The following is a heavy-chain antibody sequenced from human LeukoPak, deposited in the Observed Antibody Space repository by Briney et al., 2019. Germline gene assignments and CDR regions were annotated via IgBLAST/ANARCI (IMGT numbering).Heavy chain of an antibody. D-gene: IGHD6-19*01. CDR1: GFTFSTYA. CDR2: IPYDGSNK. CDR3: AKAPEKPIAVAGKPYYYYMDV. V-gene: IGHV3-30*04. J-gene: IGHJ6*03. Sequence: GGSLRLSCAASGFTFSTYAMHWVRQAPGKGLEWVAVIPYDGSNKYYADSVKGRFTISRENSKNRLYLQMNSLRAEDTAVYYCAKAPEKPIAVAGKPYYYYMDVWGKGTTVTVSS.